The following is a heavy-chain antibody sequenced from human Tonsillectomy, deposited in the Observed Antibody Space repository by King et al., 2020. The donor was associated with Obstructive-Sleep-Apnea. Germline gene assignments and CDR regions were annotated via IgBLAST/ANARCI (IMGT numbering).Heavy chain of an antibody. D-gene: IGHD6-13*01. CDR3: ARSSGYSSAWYEGGYYYYMDV. CDR1: GGSISSSNYY. Sequence: MQLQESGPGLVQPSETLSLTCTVSGGSISSSNYYWGWIRQPPGKGLEWIGSIYYSGSTYYNPSLKSRVTISAGTSKKQFSLKLSSVTAADTAVYYCARSSGYSSAWYEGGYYYYMDVWGQGTTVTVSS. J-gene: IGHJ6*03. V-gene: IGHV4-39*07. CDR2: IYYSGST.